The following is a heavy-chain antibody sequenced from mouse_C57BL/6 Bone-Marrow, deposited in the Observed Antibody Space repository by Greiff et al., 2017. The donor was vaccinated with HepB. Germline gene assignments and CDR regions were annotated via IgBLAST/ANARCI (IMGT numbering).Heavy chain of an antibody. CDR1: GFSLTSYG. J-gene: IGHJ4*01. Sequence: VKLMESGPGLVAPSQSLSITCTVSGFSLTSYGVDWVRQSPGKGLEWLGVIWGVGSTNYNSALKSRLSISKDNSKSQVFLKMNSLQTDDTAMYYCASWIYYGNLRRAMDYWGQGTSVTVSS. CDR2: IWGVGST. CDR3: ASWIYYGNLRRAMDY. V-gene: IGHV2-6*01. D-gene: IGHD2-1*01.